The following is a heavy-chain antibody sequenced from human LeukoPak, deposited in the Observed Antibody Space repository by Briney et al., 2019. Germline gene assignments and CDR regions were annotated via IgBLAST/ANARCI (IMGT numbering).Heavy chain of an antibody. CDR3: ARYPNGGWYGFDY. D-gene: IGHD6-19*01. V-gene: IGHV4-59*01. Sequence: TSETLSLTCTVSGGSISSYYWSWIRQPPGKGLEWIGYIYYSGSTNYNPSLKSRVTISVDTSKNQFSLKLSSVTAADTAVYCCARYPNGGWYGFDYWGQGTLVTVSS. CDR2: IYYSGST. J-gene: IGHJ4*02. CDR1: GGSISSYY.